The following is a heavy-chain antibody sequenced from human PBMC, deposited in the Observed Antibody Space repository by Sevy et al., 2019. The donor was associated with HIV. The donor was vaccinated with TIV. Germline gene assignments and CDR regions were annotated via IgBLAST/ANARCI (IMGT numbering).Heavy chain of an antibody. CDR3: AREGWAEGATSPIDCFDP. CDR1: GFTFSSYS. D-gene: IGHD1-26*01. J-gene: IGHJ5*02. Sequence: GGSLRLSCAASGFTFSSYSMNWVRQAPGKGLEWVSSISSSSSYIYYADSVKGRFTISRDNAKNSLYLQMNSLRAEDTAVYYCAREGWAEGATSPIDCFDPWGQGTLVTVSS. V-gene: IGHV3-21*01. CDR2: ISSSSSYI.